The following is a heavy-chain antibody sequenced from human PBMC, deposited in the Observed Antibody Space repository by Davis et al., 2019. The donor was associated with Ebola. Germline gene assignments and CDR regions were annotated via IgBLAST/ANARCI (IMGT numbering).Heavy chain of an antibody. CDR2: INHSGST. J-gene: IGHJ4*02. Sequence: SETLSLTCAVYGGSSTAYYWSWIRQPPGKGLEWIGEINHSGSTNYNPSLKSRVTISVDTSKNQFSLKLSSVTAADTAVYYCARARYSSGWTARGYFDYWGQGTLVTVSS. D-gene: IGHD6-19*01. V-gene: IGHV4-34*01. CDR3: ARARYSSGWTARGYFDY. CDR1: GGSSTAYY.